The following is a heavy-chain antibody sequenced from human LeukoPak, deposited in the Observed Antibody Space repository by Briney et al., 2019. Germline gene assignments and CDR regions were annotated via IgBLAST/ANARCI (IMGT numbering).Heavy chain of an antibody. V-gene: IGHV4-59*08. CDR3: ARQAVTTRFDY. Sequence: PSETLSLTCTVSGGSITDYYWSWVRQPPGKGLEWIGYISYSATETTNYNPSLESRVTMSVDTSKKQFSLRLSSVTAADTAVYYCARQAVTTRFDYWGQGTLVTVSS. CDR1: GGSITDYY. D-gene: IGHD4-17*01. J-gene: IGHJ4*02. CDR2: ISYSATETT.